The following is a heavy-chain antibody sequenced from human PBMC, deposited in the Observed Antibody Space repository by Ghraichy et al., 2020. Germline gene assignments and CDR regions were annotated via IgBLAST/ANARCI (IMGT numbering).Heavy chain of an antibody. Sequence: ASVKVSCKASGYTFTSYGISWVRQAPGQGLEWMGWISAYNGNTNYAQKLQGRVTMTTDTSTSTAYMELRSLRSDDTAVYYCARRYDSSGYYDYYYYGMDVWGQGTTVTVSS. CDR3: ARRYDSSGYYDYYYYGMDV. D-gene: IGHD3-22*01. J-gene: IGHJ6*02. CDR2: ISAYNGNT. CDR1: GYTFTSYG. V-gene: IGHV1-18*01.